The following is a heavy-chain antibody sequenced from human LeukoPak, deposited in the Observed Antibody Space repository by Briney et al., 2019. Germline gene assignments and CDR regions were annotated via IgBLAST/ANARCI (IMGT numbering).Heavy chain of an antibody. V-gene: IGHV4-59*01. Sequence: SETLSPTCTVSGGSISSYYWSWIRQPPGKGLEWIGYIYYSGSTNYNPSLKSRVTISVDTSKNQFSLKLSSVTAADTAVYYCARDRTTVGWFDPWGQGTLVTVSS. J-gene: IGHJ5*02. D-gene: IGHD1-26*01. CDR1: GGSISSYY. CDR3: ARDRTTVGWFDP. CDR2: IYYSGST.